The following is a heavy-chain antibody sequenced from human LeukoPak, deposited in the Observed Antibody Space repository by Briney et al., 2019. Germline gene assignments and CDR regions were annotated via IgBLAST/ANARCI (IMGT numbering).Heavy chain of an antibody. CDR2: INSDGSST. V-gene: IGHV3-74*01. Sequence: PGGSLRLSCAASGFTFSSYWMHWVRQAPGKGLVWVSRINSDGSSTRYADSVKGRFTMSRDNAKNTLFLQMNSLRAEDTAVYYCARGQGYYGSGTQWGLYYHYGMDVWGQGTTVTVSS. CDR3: ARGQGYYGSGTQWGLYYHYGMDV. D-gene: IGHD3-10*01. CDR1: GFTFSSYW. J-gene: IGHJ6*02.